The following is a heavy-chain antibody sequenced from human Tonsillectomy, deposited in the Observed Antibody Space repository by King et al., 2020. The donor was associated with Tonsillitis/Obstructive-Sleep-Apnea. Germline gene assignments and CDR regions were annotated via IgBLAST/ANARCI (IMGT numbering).Heavy chain of an antibody. Sequence: VQLQESDPGLVKPSGTLSLTCAVSGDSISTKYWWTWIRQPPGKGLEWIGEISHCGRTDYNPSLKSRVTISLDKSRHEFSLQLTSVTAADTAMYYCASALFGKRGFNYWGQGTLVTVSS. D-gene: IGHD3-3*01. CDR1: GDSISTKYW. CDR3: ASALFGKRGFNY. CDR2: ISHCGRT. V-gene: IGHV4-4*02. J-gene: IGHJ4*02.